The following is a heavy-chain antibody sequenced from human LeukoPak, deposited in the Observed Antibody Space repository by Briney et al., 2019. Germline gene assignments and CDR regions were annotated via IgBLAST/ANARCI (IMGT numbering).Heavy chain of an antibody. CDR3: ARDLHGTVSGSYYYFDY. V-gene: IGHV1-69*04. Sequence: SVKVACKASGGTFSSYAISWVRQAPGQGLEWMGRIIPILGIANYAQKFQGRVTITADKSTSTAYMELSSLRSEDTAVYYCARDLHGTVSGSYYYFDYWGQGTLATVSS. D-gene: IGHD1-26*01. J-gene: IGHJ4*02. CDR1: GGTFSSYA. CDR2: IIPILGIA.